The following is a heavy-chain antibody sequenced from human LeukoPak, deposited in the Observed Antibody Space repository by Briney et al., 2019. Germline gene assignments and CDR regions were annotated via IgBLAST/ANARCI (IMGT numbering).Heavy chain of an antibody. V-gene: IGHV1-69*04. CDR2: LIPILGVA. CDR3: ARPGGNSGNDYYYAMDV. Sequence: SVKVSCTASGGTFSSYDISWVRQAPGQGLEWMGRLIPILGVANYAQKFQGRVTITADKSTTTAYMELSSLRSEDTAVYYCARPGGNSGNDYYYAMDVWGQGTTVTVSS. D-gene: IGHD4-23*01. J-gene: IGHJ6*02. CDR1: GGTFSSYD.